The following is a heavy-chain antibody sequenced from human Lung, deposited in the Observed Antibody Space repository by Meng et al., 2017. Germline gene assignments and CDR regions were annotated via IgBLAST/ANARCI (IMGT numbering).Heavy chain of an antibody. CDR3: VRGGQDQAYYDFWSGPFDP. CDR2: IYHSGRT. D-gene: IGHD3-3*01. J-gene: IGHJ5*02. Sequence: QGSLQGAAPGPVKPSGPLPPPWACFGGSISSRNWWSWVRQSPGKGLEWIGEIYHSGRTNYNPSLESRVTISLDKSQNHFSLKVKSVTAADTAVYYCVRGGQDQAYYDFWSGPFDPWGQGTLVTVSS. CDR1: GGSISSRNW. V-gene: IGHV4-4*02.